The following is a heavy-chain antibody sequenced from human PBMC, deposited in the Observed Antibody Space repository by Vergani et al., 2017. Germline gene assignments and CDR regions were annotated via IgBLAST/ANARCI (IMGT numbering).Heavy chain of an antibody. J-gene: IGHJ6*02. CDR1: GYSFTSYW. CDR2: IYPGDSDT. V-gene: IGHV5-51*01. CDR3: ARVCGGSCYSTGDYYYYGMDV. D-gene: IGHD2-15*01. Sequence: EVQLVQSGAEVKKPGESLKISCKGSGYSFTSYWIGWVRQMPGKGLEWMGNIYPGDSDTRYSPSFQGQVTIPADKSISTAYLQWSSLKASDTAMYYCARVCGGSCYSTGDYYYYGMDVWGQGTTVTVSS.